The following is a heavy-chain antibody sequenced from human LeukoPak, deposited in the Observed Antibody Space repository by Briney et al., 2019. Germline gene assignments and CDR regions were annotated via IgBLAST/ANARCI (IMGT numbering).Heavy chain of an antibody. V-gene: IGHV4-61*01. CDR2: MYYSGST. CDR1: GASVSSGSYY. J-gene: IGHJ3*02. D-gene: IGHD2-15*01. CDR3: ARETKYCSGGSCHSDGLDI. Sequence: SETLSPTCSVSGASVSSGSYYWSWIRQPPGKGLEWIGYMYYSGSTNYNPSLKSRVTISVDTSKKQFSLELSSVTAADTAVYYCARETKYCSGGSCHSDGLDIWGQGTMVTVSS.